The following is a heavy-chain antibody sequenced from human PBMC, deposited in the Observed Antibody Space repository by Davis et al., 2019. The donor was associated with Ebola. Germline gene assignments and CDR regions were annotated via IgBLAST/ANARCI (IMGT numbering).Heavy chain of an antibody. Sequence: ASVKVSCKAAGGTLRTHGISWVRQAPGQGLEWMGWISAYLGNTNYAQKLQGRVTMSTDTSTSTAYMELRSLRSDDTAVYYCARAQFPTTSDHWGQGTLVTVSS. CDR1: GGTLRTHG. CDR3: ARAQFPTTSDH. J-gene: IGHJ4*02. V-gene: IGHV1-18*01. CDR2: ISAYLGNT. D-gene: IGHD1-1*01.